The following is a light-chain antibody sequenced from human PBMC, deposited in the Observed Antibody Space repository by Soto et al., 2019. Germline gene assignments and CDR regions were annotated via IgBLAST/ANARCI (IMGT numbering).Light chain of an antibody. V-gene: IGKV1-5*03. Sequence: DIQMTQSPSTLSASVGDSVTITCRASRSISSLLAWYQQKPGQAPRLLIYRASTLESGVPSRFSGSGSGTEFTLTVSSLQPDDFASYYCQQYFDYSTFGPGTKVEFK. J-gene: IGKJ3*01. CDR3: QQYFDYST. CDR2: RAS. CDR1: RSISSL.